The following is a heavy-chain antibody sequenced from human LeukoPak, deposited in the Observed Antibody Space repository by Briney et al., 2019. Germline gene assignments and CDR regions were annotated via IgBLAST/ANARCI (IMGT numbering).Heavy chain of an antibody. CDR3: ARGAIAVAGTGDAFDI. Sequence: GGSLRLSCAASGFTVSSNYMSWVRQAPGKGLEWVSVIYSGGSTYYADSVKGRFTISRDNSKNTLYLQMNSLRAEDTAVYYCARGAIAVAGTGDAFDIWGQGTMVTVSS. CDR1: GFTVSSNY. CDR2: IYSGGST. V-gene: IGHV3-66*01. D-gene: IGHD6-19*01. J-gene: IGHJ3*02.